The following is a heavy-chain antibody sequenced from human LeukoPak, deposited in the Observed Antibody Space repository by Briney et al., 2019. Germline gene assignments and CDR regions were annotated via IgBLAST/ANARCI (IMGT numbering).Heavy chain of an antibody. V-gene: IGHV1-18*01. CDR2: ISGDNGDT. Sequence: SVKVSCTASGYTFTSYGIRWVRQAPGQGLEWMVWISGDNGDTNYAQKLQGRVTMTTDTSTSTAYMELRSLRYDDTAVYYCARDRYGVRSGSCDYWGQGTLVTVSS. J-gene: IGHJ4*02. D-gene: IGHD1-26*01. CDR1: GYTFTSYG. CDR3: ARDRYGVRSGSCDY.